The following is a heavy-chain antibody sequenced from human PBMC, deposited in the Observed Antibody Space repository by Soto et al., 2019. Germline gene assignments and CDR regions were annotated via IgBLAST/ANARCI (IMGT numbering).Heavy chain of an antibody. CDR3: AREVVPAAMGYYYYYMDY. D-gene: IGHD2-2*01. CDR2: MNPKSGNT. V-gene: IGHV1-8*01. J-gene: IGHJ6*03. CDR1: GYTFTSYD. Sequence: ASVKVSCKASGYTFTSYDINWVRQATGQGLEWMGWMNPKSGNTGYPQKFQGRVSMTRKTSISTAYMELSSLRSEDTALYYCAREVVPAAMGYYYYYMDYWGKGTTVTVSS.